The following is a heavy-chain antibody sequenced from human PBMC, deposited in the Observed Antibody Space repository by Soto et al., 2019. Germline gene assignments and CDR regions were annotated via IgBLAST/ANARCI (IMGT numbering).Heavy chain of an antibody. J-gene: IGHJ1*01. D-gene: IGHD4-17*01. V-gene: IGHV3-48*01. CDR1: GFTFSSYS. Sequence: EVQLVESGGGLVQPGGSLRLSCAASGFTFSSYSMNWVRQAPGKGLEWVSYISSSSSTIYYADSVKGRFTISRDNAKNSLYLQMNSLRAEDTAVYYCARGLYGDQREYFQYWGQGTLVTVSS. CDR2: ISSSSSTI. CDR3: ARGLYGDQREYFQY.